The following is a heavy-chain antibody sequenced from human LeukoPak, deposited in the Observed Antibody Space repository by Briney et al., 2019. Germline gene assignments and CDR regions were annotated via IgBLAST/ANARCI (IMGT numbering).Heavy chain of an antibody. Sequence: PGGSLRLSCAASGSTFSSYEMNWVRQAPGKGLEWVSYISSGSTIYDADSVKGRFTISRDNAKNSLYLQMNSLRAEDTAVYYCARESIAAAGAPFDYWGQGTLVTVSS. V-gene: IGHV3-48*03. CDR1: GSTFSSYE. CDR2: ISSGSTI. CDR3: ARESIAAAGAPFDY. D-gene: IGHD6-25*01. J-gene: IGHJ4*02.